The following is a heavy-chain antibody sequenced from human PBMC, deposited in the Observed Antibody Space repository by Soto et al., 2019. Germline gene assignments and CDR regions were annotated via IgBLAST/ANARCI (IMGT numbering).Heavy chain of an antibody. CDR2: INHRGNT. V-gene: IGHV4-39*07. D-gene: IGHD6-13*01. CDR3: ARGGVAAGGVAFDI. Sequence: SETLSLTCTVSGGSISSGSSYWGWIRQPPGKGLEWIGNINHRGNTNYNPSLKSRVTISVDTSKNQFSLKLSSVTAADTAVYYCARGGVAAGGVAFDIWGQGTMVTVSS. CDR1: GGSISSGSSY. J-gene: IGHJ3*02.